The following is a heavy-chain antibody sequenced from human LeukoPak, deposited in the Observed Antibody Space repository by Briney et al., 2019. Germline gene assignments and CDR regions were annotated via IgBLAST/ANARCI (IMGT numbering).Heavy chain of an antibody. Sequence: PGGSLRLSCAASGFIFTNAWMSWVRQAPGKGLEWVGRIKSKGDGGTIDYAAPVKGRFTISRDDSKNTLYLQMNSLKTEDTAVYYCTTGNDILTGYSTFDIWGQGTMVTVSS. CDR3: TTGNDILTGYSTFDI. V-gene: IGHV3-15*01. J-gene: IGHJ3*02. D-gene: IGHD3-9*01. CDR1: GFIFTNAW. CDR2: IKSKGDGGTI.